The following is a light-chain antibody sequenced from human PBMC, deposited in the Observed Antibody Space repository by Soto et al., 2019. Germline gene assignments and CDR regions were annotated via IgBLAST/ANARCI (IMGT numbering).Light chain of an antibody. V-gene: IGKV1-5*01. CDR2: DAS. CDR3: QQYKSFPYT. CDR1: QSISSW. J-gene: IGKJ2*01. Sequence: DIQMTQSPSTLSASVGDKVTITCRASQSISSWLAWYQQKPGKAPKFLIYDASSLESGVPSRFSCCGSGTEFTLPISSLQPDDFATYDCQQYKSFPYTFGQGTKLEIK.